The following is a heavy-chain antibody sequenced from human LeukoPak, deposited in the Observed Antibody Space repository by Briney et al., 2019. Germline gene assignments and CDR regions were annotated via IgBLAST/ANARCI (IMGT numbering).Heavy chain of an antibody. CDR3: AKDGQPSTRSYLCTHGLCHQDY. CDR2: ISGGGDYT. D-gene: IGHD2-8*01. V-gene: IGHV3-23*01. CDR1: GFTVSSNY. Sequence: PGGSLRLSCAASGFTVSSNYMSWVRQAPWKGLEWVSSISGGGDYTFYADSVKGRFTISRDNSKNTLYLKLNSLRADDTAVYYCAKDGQPSTRSYLCTHGLCHQDYWGQGTLVTVSS. J-gene: IGHJ4*02.